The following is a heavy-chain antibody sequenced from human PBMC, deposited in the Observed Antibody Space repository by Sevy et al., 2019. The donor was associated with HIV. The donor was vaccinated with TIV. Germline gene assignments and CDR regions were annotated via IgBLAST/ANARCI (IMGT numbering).Heavy chain of an antibody. V-gene: IGHV3-15*01. CDR1: GFNFNNTW. CDR2: IKSEVDGGTR. Sequence: GGSLRLSCATSGFNFNNTWMSWVRQAPGKGLEWVGRIKSEVDGGTRDYAAPVRCIFTMSRDDSRSTLYLQMDTLTSEDTAVYYCTTGGGSITVAGTPFDYWGQGTQVTVSS. CDR3: TTGGGSITVAGTPFDY. D-gene: IGHD6-19*01. J-gene: IGHJ4*02.